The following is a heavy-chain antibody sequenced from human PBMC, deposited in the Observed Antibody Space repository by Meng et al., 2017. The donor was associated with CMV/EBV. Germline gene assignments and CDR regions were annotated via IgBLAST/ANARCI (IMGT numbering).Heavy chain of an antibody. CDR2: IYTSGST. CDR1: GGSISSGSYY. D-gene: IGHD3-22*01. J-gene: IGHJ5*02. CDR3: AREVVVITPYNWFDP. Sequence: QVRLQEAGPGRVKPSPPLSLTCTVSGGSISSGSYYWRWMRQHAGKGLEWIGRIYTSGSTNYNPSLKSRVTISVDTSKNQFSLKLSSVTAADTAVYYCAREVVVITPYNWFDPWGQGTLVTVSS. V-gene: IGHV4-61*02.